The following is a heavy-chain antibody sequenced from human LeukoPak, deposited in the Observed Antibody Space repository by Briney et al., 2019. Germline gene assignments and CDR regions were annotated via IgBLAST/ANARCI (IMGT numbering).Heavy chain of an antibody. Sequence: SETLSLTCAVSGYSISSGYYWGWIRQPPGKGLEWIGSIYHSGSTYYNPSLKSRVTISVDTSKNQFSLKLSSVTAADTAVYYCARDLGVYGSETFDPWGQGTLVTVSS. V-gene: IGHV4-38-2*02. J-gene: IGHJ5*02. D-gene: IGHD3-10*01. CDR2: IYHSGST. CDR3: ARDLGVYGSETFDP. CDR1: GYSISSGYY.